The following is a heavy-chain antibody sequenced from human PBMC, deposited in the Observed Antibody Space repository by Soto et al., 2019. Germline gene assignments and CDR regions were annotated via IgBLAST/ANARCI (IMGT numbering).Heavy chain of an antibody. CDR1: GFTVSSYA. J-gene: IGHJ5*02. CDR2: ISGSGGST. Sequence: PGGSLRLSCAASGFTVSSYAMSWVRQAPGKGLEWVSAISGSGGSTYYADSVKGRFTISRDNSKNTLYLQMNSLRAEDTAVYYCAKVQGKLMQQQLDRNWFDPWGQGTLVTVSS. D-gene: IGHD6-13*01. CDR3: AKVQGKLMQQQLDRNWFDP. V-gene: IGHV3-23*01.